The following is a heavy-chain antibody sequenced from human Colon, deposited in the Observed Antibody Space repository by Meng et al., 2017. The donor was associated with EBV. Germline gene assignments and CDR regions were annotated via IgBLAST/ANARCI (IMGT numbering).Heavy chain of an antibody. V-gene: IGHV4-4*02. D-gene: IGHD3-10*01. J-gene: IGHJ5*02. Sequence: QLRESGPGLGKPSGTLSLTCAVSGGSIDSDNWWNWVRQTPGKGLEWIGEISHSGTTNYNPSLKSRVTISIDKSKNQFSLKLTSVTAADTAVYYCARDYYASGFVFDLWGQGTLVTVSS. CDR1: GGSIDSDNW. CDR2: ISHSGTT. CDR3: ARDYYASGFVFDL.